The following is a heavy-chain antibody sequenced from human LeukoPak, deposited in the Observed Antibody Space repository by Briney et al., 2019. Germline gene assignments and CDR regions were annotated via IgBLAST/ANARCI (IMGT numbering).Heavy chain of an antibody. V-gene: IGHV3-23*01. CDR3: AKDRGPVMGDF. Sequence: GGSLRLSCAASGFTFSTYAMSWVRQDPGKGLEWVSTISNDGRRTYYADSVKGLFSISRDNSENTVYLQMNSLRAEDTAVYYCAKDRGPVMGDFWGQGTLVTVSS. D-gene: IGHD3-16*01. J-gene: IGHJ4*02. CDR1: GFTFSTYA. CDR2: ISNDGRRT.